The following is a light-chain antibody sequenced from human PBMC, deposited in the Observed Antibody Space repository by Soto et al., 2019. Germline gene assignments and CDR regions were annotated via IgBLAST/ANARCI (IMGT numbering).Light chain of an antibody. CDR2: LGS. J-gene: IGKJ2*01. V-gene: IGKV2-28*01. CDR1: QSLLHSNGYNY. Sequence: DIVMTQSPLSLPVTPGEPASISCRSSQSLLHSNGYNYLDWYLQKPGQSPQLLIYLGSNRASGVPERFSGSGSGTDFTLKISRVEAEDVGVYYCMQSLQTPYTFGQGNKLEIK. CDR3: MQSLQTPYT.